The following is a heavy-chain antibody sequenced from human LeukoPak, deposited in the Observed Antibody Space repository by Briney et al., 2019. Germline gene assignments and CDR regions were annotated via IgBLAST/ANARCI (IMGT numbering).Heavy chain of an antibody. Sequence: SGTLSLTCTVSHDSFISYYWNWIRQPPGKGLEWIGYIYSSGNTDYNPALKSRVTMSMDTSRNQFSLKLRSVTAADTAIYYCARDEGMAAQFDYWGQGTLVTVSS. CDR3: ARDEGMAAQFDY. V-gene: IGHV4-59*01. D-gene: IGHD6-6*01. J-gene: IGHJ4*02. CDR2: IYSSGNT. CDR1: HDSFISYY.